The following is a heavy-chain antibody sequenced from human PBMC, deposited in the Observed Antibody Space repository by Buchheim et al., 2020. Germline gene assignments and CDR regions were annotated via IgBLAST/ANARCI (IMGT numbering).Heavy chain of an antibody. D-gene: IGHD3/OR15-3a*01. CDR2: INQSGST. CDR3: ARGIRTIFGLASNYYGMDV. Sequence: QVQLQQWGAGLSKPSETLSLMCTVYGGSLGGYYWSWIRQPPGKGLEWIGEINQSGSTNYNPSLKSRVTISVDTSNNQFSLKLSPVTAADTAVYYCARGIRTIFGLASNYYGMDVWGRGTT. CDR1: GGSLGGYY. J-gene: IGHJ6*02. V-gene: IGHV4-34*01.